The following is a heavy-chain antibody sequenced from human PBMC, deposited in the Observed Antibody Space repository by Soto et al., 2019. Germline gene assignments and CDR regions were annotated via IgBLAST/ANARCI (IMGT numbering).Heavy chain of an antibody. Sequence: QLQLQESGPGLVKPSETLSLTCTVSGGSISSSSYYWGWIRQPPGKGLEWIGSIYYSGSTYYNPSLKSRVTISVDTSKNQFSLKLSSVTAADTAVYYCARRPTTVTTPFDYWGQGTLVTVSS. CDR3: ARRPTTVTTPFDY. V-gene: IGHV4-39*01. D-gene: IGHD4-17*01. CDR2: IYYSGST. J-gene: IGHJ4*02. CDR1: GGSISSSSYY.